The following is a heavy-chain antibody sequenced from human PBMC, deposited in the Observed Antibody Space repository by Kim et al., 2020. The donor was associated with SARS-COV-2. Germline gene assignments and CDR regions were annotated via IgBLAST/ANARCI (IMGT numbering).Heavy chain of an antibody. J-gene: IGHJ6*02. CDR2: IYYSGST. Sequence: SETLSLTCTVSGGSISSGDYYWSWIRQPPGKGLEWIGYIYYSGSTYYNPSLKSRVTISVDTSKNQFSLKLSSVTAADTAVYYCARDPSRYGEGGWENGMDVWGQGTTVTVSS. CDR3: ARDPSRYGEGGWENGMDV. V-gene: IGHV4-30-4*01. CDR1: GGSISSGDYY. D-gene: IGHD4-17*01.